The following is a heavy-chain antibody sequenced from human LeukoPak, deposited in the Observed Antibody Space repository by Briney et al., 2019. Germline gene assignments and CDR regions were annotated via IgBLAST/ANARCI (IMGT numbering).Heavy chain of an antibody. Sequence: GASVKVSCKASGGTFSSYAISWVRQAPGQGLEWMGGIIPIFGTANYAQKFQGRVTITADESTSTAYMDLSSLRSEDTAVYYCARLSRLGRGYYFFDYWGQGTLVTVSS. V-gene: IGHV1-69*13. CDR1: GGTFSSYA. D-gene: IGHD5-18*01. CDR2: IIPIFGTA. CDR3: ARLSRLGRGYYFFDY. J-gene: IGHJ4*02.